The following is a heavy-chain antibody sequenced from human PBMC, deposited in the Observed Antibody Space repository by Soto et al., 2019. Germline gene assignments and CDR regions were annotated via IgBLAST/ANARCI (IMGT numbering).Heavy chain of an antibody. V-gene: IGHV3-73*01. CDR3: ARGVAVAG. CDR2: IRSKANSYAT. CDR1: GFTFSGSA. Sequence: PGGSLRLSCAASGFTFSGSAMHWVRQASGKGLEWVGRIRSKANSYATAYTVSVKGRFTISRDNAKNSLYLQMNSLRAEDTAVYYCARGVAVAGWGQGTLGTVSS. D-gene: IGHD6-19*01. J-gene: IGHJ4*02.